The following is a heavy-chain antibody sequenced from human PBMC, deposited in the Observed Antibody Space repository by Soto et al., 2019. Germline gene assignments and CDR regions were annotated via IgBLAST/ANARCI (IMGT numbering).Heavy chain of an antibody. D-gene: IGHD4-17*01. Sequence: QVQLVQSGAEVKKPGASVKVSCKASGYTFTSYGISWVRQAPGQGLEWMGWISANNGNTNYAQKLQGRVTMTTDTSTSTAYIELRSLRSDDTAMDYCARDIGDYADYRYYYGMDVWGQGTPVTVSS. V-gene: IGHV1-18*04. J-gene: IGHJ6*02. CDR3: ARDIGDYADYRYYYGMDV. CDR1: GYTFTSYG. CDR2: ISANNGNT.